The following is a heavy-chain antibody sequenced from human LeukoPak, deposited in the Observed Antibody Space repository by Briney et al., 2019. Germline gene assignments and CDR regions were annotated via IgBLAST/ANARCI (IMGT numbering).Heavy chain of an antibody. J-gene: IGHJ4*02. CDR2: IYYSGST. CDR1: GGSISSYY. Sequence: SETLSLTCTVSGGSISSYYWSWIRQPPGKGLEWIGYIYYSGSTNYNPSLKSRVTISVDTSKNQFSLKLSSVTAADTAVYYCARRTRHYSGSYYVDYWGQGTLVTVSS. CDR3: ARRTRHYSGSYYVDY. V-gene: IGHV4-59*08. D-gene: IGHD1-26*01.